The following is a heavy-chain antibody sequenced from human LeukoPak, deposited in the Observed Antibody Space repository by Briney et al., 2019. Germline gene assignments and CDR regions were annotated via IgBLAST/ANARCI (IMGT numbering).Heavy chain of an antibody. CDR3: ARGGHDPGIPFDI. J-gene: IGHJ3*02. D-gene: IGHD1-1*01. Sequence: GGSLRLSCAASGFTFSNAWMSWVRQAPGKGLEWVSYISSRGSAIYYADSVKGRFTISRDNAKNSLYLQMNSLRADDTAVYYCARGGHDPGIPFDIWGQGTMVTVSS. CDR2: ISSRGSAI. CDR1: GFTFSNAW. V-gene: IGHV3-11*04.